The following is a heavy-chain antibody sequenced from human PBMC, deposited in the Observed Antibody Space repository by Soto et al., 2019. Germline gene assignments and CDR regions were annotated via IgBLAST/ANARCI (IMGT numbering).Heavy chain of an antibody. D-gene: IGHD3-22*01. J-gene: IGHJ4*02. V-gene: IGHV5-10-1*01. CDR3: ARHYYGSSGYYYGPRTHKFDY. Sequence: LGESLKISCKGSGYSFTSYWISWVRQMPGKGLEWMGRIDPSDSYTNYSPSFQGHVTISADKSISTAYLQWSSLKASDTAMYYCARHYYGSSGYYYGPRTHKFDYWGQGTLVTVSS. CDR1: GYSFTSYW. CDR2: IDPSDSYT.